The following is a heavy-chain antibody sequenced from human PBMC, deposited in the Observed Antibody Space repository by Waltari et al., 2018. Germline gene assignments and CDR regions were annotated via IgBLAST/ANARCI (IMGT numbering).Heavy chain of an antibody. Sequence: QVQLQESGPGLVKPSETLSLTCAVSGYSISSGYYWGWIRQPPGQGLAWIGRSNHRWRTHSTPARKRRVTLAVETPKNQFSRTLSPWTAADPAGDYCARRRWELEEVQHWGQGTLFTVAS. D-gene: IGHD1-26*01. V-gene: IGHV4-38-2*01. CDR3: ARRRWELEEVQH. CDR1: GYSISSGYY. J-gene: IGHJ1*01. CDR2: SNHRWRT.